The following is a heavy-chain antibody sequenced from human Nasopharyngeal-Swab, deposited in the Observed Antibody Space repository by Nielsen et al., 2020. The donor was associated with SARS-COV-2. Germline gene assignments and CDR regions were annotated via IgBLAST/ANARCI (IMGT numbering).Heavy chain of an antibody. V-gene: IGHV3-30*18. D-gene: IGHD3-3*01. J-gene: IGHJ6*02. Sequence: GESLKIPCAVSGFTLSSYGMQWVRQAPGKGLEWVAVMSYDCNDQFYPDSVKGRFTISRDISKNTLYLQMTSLRAEDTAVYYCAKDRYKIFGVVSNYYYGMDVWGQGTTVTVSS. CDR3: AKDRYKIFGVVSNYYYGMDV. CDR2: MSYDCNDQ. CDR1: GFTLSSYG.